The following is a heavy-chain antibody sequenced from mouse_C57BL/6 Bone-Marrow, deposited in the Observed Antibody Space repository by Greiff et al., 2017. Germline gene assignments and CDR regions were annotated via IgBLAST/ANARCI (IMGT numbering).Heavy chain of an antibody. CDR2: ISYDGSN. CDR3: ARGMSYDYDGYFDY. Sequence: EVQRVESGPGLVKPSQSLSLTCSVTGYSITSGYYWNWIRQFPGNKLEWMGYISYDGSNNYNPSLKNRISITRDTSKNQFFLKLNSVTTEDTATYYCARGMSYDYDGYFDYWGQGTTLTVSS. J-gene: IGHJ2*01. V-gene: IGHV3-6*01. D-gene: IGHD2-4*01. CDR1: GYSITSGYY.